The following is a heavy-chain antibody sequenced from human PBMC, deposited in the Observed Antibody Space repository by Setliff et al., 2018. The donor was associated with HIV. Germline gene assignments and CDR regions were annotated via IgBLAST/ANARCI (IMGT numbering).Heavy chain of an antibody. CDR3: AREFGAGIRQIVAGEFYYMDV. CDR2: IIPLFGSA. J-gene: IGHJ6*03. D-gene: IGHD5-12*01. V-gene: IGHV1-69*05. CDR1: GNSFHSYA. Sequence: ASVKVSCKASGNSFHSYAFSWVRQAPGQGLEWMGGIIPLFGSANYAQKFLGRVTMTTDTSTSTGYMELRSLRSDDTAVYFCAREFGAGIRQIVAGEFYYMDVWGKGTTVTVSS.